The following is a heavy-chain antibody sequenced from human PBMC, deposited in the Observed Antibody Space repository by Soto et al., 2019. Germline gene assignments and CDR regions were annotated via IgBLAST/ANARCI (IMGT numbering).Heavy chain of an antibody. J-gene: IGHJ6*02. Sequence: PGESLKISCKGSGYSFTSYWIGWVRQMPGKGLEWMGIIYPGDSDTRYSPSFQGQVTISADKSISTAYLQWSSLKASDTAMYYCARRPLYGSGSNVDGMDVWGQGTTVTVSS. CDR3: ARRPLYGSGSNVDGMDV. CDR2: IYPGDSDT. CDR1: GYSFTSYW. D-gene: IGHD3-10*01. V-gene: IGHV5-51*01.